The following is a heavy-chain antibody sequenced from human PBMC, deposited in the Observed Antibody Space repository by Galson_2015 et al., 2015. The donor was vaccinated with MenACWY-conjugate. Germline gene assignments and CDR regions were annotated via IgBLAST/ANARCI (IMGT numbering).Heavy chain of an antibody. D-gene: IGHD1-1*01. Sequence: SGAEVKEPGESLKLSCPGSGYRITSYWIAWVRQMPGRGLEWMGVIYPGDSDTRYSPSFQGQVTISADKSVTTAYLQWNSLKASDTAVYYCAAHRGSHEAKIWGQGTMVTVSS. CDR3: AAHRGSHEAKI. V-gene: IGHV5-51*03. J-gene: IGHJ3*02. CDR2: IYPGDSDT. CDR1: GYRITSYW.